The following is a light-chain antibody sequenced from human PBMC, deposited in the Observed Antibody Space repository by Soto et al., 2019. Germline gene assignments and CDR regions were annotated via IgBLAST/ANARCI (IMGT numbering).Light chain of an antibody. Sequence: QSVLTQPASVSGSPGQSITIACTGTNXDVGSYNLVSWYQQRPGEAPKLIISEVRNRPSGISYRFTGSKSGNTASLTISGLQAEDEADYYCSSYTTTSTLVFGGGTKVTVL. CDR1: NXDVGSYNL. CDR2: EVR. J-gene: IGLJ3*02. CDR3: SSYTTTSTLV. V-gene: IGLV2-14*01.